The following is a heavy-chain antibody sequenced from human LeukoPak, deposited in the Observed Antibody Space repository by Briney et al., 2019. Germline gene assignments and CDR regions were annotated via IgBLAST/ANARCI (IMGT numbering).Heavy chain of an antibody. V-gene: IGHV3-48*01. Sequence: PGGSLRLSCGASGYTFSDYTMNWVRQAPGKGPEWISYISSGGSVMHYADSVKGRFTISRDNVENSLYLQMNSLRVGDTAVYYCTTDLESWGQGVLVTVSS. J-gene: IGHJ4*02. CDR3: TTDLES. CDR2: ISSGGSVM. CDR1: GYTFSDYT.